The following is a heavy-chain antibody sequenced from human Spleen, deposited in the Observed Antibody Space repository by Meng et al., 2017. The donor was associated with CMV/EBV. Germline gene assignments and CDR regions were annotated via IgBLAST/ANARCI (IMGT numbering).Heavy chain of an antibody. CDR1: GFTFKNNA. V-gene: IGHV3-74*01. D-gene: IGHD3-22*01. CDR3: ARGLDSSSAGKLFDY. Sequence: GESLKISCEASGFTFKNNAMSWVRQAPGKGLVWVSRINSDGNKITYADSVKGRFTISRDNAKNTLYLQLNSLRAEDTAVYYCARGLDSSSAGKLFDYWGQGTLVTVSS. CDR2: INSDGNKI. J-gene: IGHJ4*02.